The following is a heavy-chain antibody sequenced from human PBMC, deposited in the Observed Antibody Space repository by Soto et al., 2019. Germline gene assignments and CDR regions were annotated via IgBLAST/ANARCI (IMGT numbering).Heavy chain of an antibody. CDR1: GGSISTDNL. J-gene: IGHJ4*02. D-gene: IGHD6-19*01. CDR3: ARDQDSGWGLDS. CDR2: IYHSGRT. V-gene: IGHV4-4*02. Sequence: QVQVQESGPGLVKPSGTLSLTCVVSGGSISTDNLWSWVRQPPGKGLEWIGEIYHSGRTNYSPSLKSRVSISADTSKNQLSLQMTSVTAADTAVYYCARDQDSGWGLDSWGQGILVTVSS.